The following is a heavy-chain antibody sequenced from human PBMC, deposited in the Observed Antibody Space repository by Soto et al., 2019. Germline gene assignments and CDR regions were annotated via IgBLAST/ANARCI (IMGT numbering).Heavy chain of an antibody. Sequence: VQLLESGGGLVQPGGSLGLSCAGSGFTFANYAMSWVRQAPGKGLEWVSVLSNSGGTTYYADSVKGRFTISRDNFKNTLYLQLDSLRAEDTAIYYCARFEGGASGTYGLDVWGQWTTVTVSS. CDR2: LSNSGGTT. V-gene: IGHV3-23*01. CDR3: ARFEGGASGTYGLDV. J-gene: IGHJ6*02. CDR1: GFTFANYA. D-gene: IGHD3-10*01.